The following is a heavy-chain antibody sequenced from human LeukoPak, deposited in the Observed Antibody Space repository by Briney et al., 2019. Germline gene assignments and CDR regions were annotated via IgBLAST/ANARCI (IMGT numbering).Heavy chain of an antibody. J-gene: IGHJ4*02. V-gene: IGHV4-59*12. D-gene: IGHD6-6*01. CDR3: ARWIAARPARFDY. Sequence: PSGTLSLSCAVSGVTISNYYRRWVRQAPGKGLEWIGYIYYSGPTNYNPSLTSRVTISIDTSKNQFSLKLSSVTAADTAVYYCARWIAARPARFDYWGQGTLVTVSS. CDR2: IYYSGPT. CDR1: GVTISNYY.